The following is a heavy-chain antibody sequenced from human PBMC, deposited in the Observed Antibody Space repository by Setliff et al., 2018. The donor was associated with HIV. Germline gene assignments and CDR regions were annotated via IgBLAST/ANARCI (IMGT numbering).Heavy chain of an antibody. J-gene: IGHJ3*02. CDR1: GGSISGYY. V-gene: IGHV4-39*01. CDR2: VYYTGNT. Sequence: SETLSLTCTVSGGSISGYYWGWIRQPPGKGLEWVGTVYYTGNTFYNPSLRNRVTISVDTSKNQFSLRLNSVTAADTAVYYCARVFMPRGGAFDIWGQGTMVTVSS. D-gene: IGHD2-2*01. CDR3: ARVFMPRGGAFDI.